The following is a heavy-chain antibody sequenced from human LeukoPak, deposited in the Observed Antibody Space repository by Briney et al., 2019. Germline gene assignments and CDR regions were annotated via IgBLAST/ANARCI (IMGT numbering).Heavy chain of an antibody. V-gene: IGHV3-64*01. CDR2: ISSNGGST. CDR3: ATLGVSHFDY. D-gene: IGHD3-10*01. Sequence: GGSLRLSCAASGFTFSSYAMRWVRQAPGKGLEYVSAISSNGGSTYYANSVKGRFTIPRDNSKNTLYLQMGSLRAEDMAVYYCATLGVSHFDYWGQGTLVTVSS. J-gene: IGHJ4*02. CDR1: GFTFSSYA.